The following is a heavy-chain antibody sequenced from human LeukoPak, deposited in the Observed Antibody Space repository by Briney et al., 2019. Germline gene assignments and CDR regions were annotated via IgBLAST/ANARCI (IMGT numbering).Heavy chain of an antibody. J-gene: IGHJ4*02. Sequence: SETLSLTCAVYGGSFSGYYWSWIRQPPGKGLEWIGEINHSGSTNYNPSLKSRVTISVDTSKNQFSLKLSSVTAADTAVYYCARGDTYDYWGQGTLVTVSS. CDR3: ARGDTYDY. D-gene: IGHD2-8*01. CDR1: GGSFSGYY. CDR2: INHSGST. V-gene: IGHV4-34*01.